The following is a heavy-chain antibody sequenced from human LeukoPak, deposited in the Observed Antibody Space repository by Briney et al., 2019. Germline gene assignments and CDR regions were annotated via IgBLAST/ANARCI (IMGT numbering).Heavy chain of an antibody. CDR3: AREYYYDSSGYGHDAFDI. V-gene: IGHV1-69*05. Sequence: VASLKLSCKASGGTFSSYAISWVRQAPGQGLEWMGGIIPIFGTANYAQKFQGRVTITTDQSTSTAYMELSSLRSEDTAVYYCAREYYYDSSGYGHDAFDIWGQGTMVTVSS. CDR1: GGTFSSYA. J-gene: IGHJ3*02. D-gene: IGHD3-22*01. CDR2: IIPIFGTA.